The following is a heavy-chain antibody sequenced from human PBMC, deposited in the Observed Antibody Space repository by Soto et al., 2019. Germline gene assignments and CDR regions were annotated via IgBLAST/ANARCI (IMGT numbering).Heavy chain of an antibody. CDR3: VREDDGGDSDYYGLDV. D-gene: IGHD2-21*02. V-gene: IGHV4-30-4*01. J-gene: IGHJ6*02. CDR1: GGSISVEHYH. Sequence: QVQLQESDPGLVRPSQTLSLTCTVSGGSISVEHYHWTWIRQPPGKGLEWIGYIHYSGSVYYNPSLQSRLSMSSDTSKNLFSLKLASVTAADTAVYFCVREDDGGDSDYYGLDVWGQGTTVTVSS. CDR2: IHYSGSV.